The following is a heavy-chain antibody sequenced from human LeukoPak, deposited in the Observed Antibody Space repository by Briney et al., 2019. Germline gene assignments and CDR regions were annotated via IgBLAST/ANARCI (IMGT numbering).Heavy chain of an antibody. CDR2: IYYSGST. V-gene: IGHV4-59*01. CDR1: GGSISSYY. Sequence: KPSETLSLTCTVSGGSISSYYWSWIRQPPGKGLEWIGYIYYSGSTNYNPSLKSRVTISVDTSKNQFSLKLSSVTAADTAVYYCARAGATKYYYYYMDVWGKGTTVTVSS. CDR3: ARAGATKYYYYYMDV. J-gene: IGHJ6*03. D-gene: IGHD1-26*01.